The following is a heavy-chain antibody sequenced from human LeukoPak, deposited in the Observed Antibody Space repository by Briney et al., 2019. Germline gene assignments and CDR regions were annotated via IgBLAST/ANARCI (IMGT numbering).Heavy chain of an antibody. D-gene: IGHD4-17*01. CDR2: VYYSGIT. CDR1: GASISSNNYY. J-gene: IGHJ4*02. CDR3: AKDYGDFYFDT. V-gene: IGHV4-39*02. Sequence: PSETLSLTCILSGASISSNNYYWGWIRQPPGKGLEWIGNVYYSGITYYNPSLKSRVTMSVDTSKNQFSLSLSSVTAADTAIFYCAKDYGDFYFDTWGRGTLVTVSS.